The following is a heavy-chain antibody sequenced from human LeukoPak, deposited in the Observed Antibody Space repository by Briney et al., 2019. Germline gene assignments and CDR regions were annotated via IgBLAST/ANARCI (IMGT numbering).Heavy chain of an antibody. V-gene: IGHV3-23*01. D-gene: IGHD6-19*01. Sequence: AGGSLRLSCAAFGFTFSYYTMSWVRQAPGKGLEWVSSISSTGSSIYYADSVKGRFTISRDNSKNTLYLQMNSLRAEDTAVYYCAKDQAVAGTFDYWGQGTLVTVSS. CDR1: GFTFSYYT. CDR2: ISSTGSSI. J-gene: IGHJ4*02. CDR3: AKDQAVAGTFDY.